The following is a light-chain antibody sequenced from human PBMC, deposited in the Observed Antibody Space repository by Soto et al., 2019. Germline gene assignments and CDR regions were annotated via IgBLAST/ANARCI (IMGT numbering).Light chain of an antibody. CDR3: QQYDEWPLT. Sequence: EKVMTQSPATLSVSPGERDTLSCRASQNVKTRLAWYQQKPGQAPRLLIYDAFTRATGIPARFSGSASGTEFTLTISSLQSEDFAVYYCQQYDEWPLTFGGGTKVDIX. V-gene: IGKV3-15*01. CDR2: DAF. J-gene: IGKJ4*01. CDR1: QNVKTR.